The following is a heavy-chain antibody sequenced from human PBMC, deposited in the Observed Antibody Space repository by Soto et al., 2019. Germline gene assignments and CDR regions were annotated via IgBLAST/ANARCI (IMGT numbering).Heavy chain of an antibody. D-gene: IGHD2-15*01. CDR2: IYYSGST. V-gene: IGHV4-39*01. CDR1: GGSISSSSYY. Sequence: QLQLQESGPGLVKPSETLSLTCTVSGGSISSSSYYWGWIRQPPGEGLEWIGSIYYSGSTYYNPSLKSRVTISVDTSKNQFSLKLSSVTAADTAVYYCARHGGVVVVAATIDPWGQGTLVTVSS. CDR3: ARHGGVVVVAATIDP. J-gene: IGHJ5*02.